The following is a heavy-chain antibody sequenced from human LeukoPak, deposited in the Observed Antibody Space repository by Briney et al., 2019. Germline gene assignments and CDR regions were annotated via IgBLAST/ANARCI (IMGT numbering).Heavy chain of an antibody. J-gene: IGHJ4*02. D-gene: IGHD3-10*01. V-gene: IGHV1-46*01. CDR3: AATAGITRGPPLPDY. Sequence: GASVKVSCKASGYTFTSYYMHWVRQAPGQGLEWMGIINPSGGSTSYAQKFQERVTITRDMSTSTAYMELSSLRSEDTAVYYCAATAGITRGPPLPDYWGQGTLVTVSS. CDR2: INPSGGST. CDR1: GYTFTSYY.